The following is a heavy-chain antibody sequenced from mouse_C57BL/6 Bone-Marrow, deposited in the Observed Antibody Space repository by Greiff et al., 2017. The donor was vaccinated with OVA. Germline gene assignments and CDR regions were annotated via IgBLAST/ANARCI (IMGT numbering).Heavy chain of an antibody. V-gene: IGHV1-78*01. J-gene: IGHJ4*01. D-gene: IGHD1-1*01. Sequence: LVESDAELVKPGASVKISCKVSGYTFTDHTIHWMKQRPEQGLEWIGYIYPRDGSTKYNEKFKGKATLTADKSSSTAYMQLNSLTSEDSAVYFCARVITTVVATRAMDYWGQGTSVTVSS. CDR3: ARVITTVVATRAMDY. CDR2: IYPRDGST. CDR1: GYTFTDHT.